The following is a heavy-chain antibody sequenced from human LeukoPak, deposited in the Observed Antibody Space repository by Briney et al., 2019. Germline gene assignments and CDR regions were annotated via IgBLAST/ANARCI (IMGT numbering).Heavy chain of an antibody. J-gene: IGHJ3*02. D-gene: IGHD2-21*02. CDR2: INPSGGST. CDR1: GYTFTSYY. V-gene: IGHV1-46*01. CDR3: AREGPVTAMGFDI. Sequence: ASVKVSCKASGYTFTSYYMHWVRQAPGQGLEWMGIINPSGGSTSYAQKFQGRVTMTRDMSTSTVYMELSSLRSEDTAVYYCAREGPVTAMGFDIWGQGTMVTVSS.